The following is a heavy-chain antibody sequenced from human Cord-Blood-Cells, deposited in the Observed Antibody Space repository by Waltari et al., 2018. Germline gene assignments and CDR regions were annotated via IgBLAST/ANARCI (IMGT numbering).Heavy chain of an antibody. CDR2: IYYSGST. CDR3: ARQGVAGYYYYYMDV. D-gene: IGHD6-19*01. Sequence: QVQLQESGPGLVKPSETLSLTCTVSGGSISRYYWSWIRQPPGKGLEWIGYIYYSGSTNYNPSLKSRVTISVDTSKNQFSLKLSSVTAADTAVYYCARQGVAGYYYYYMDVWGKGTTVTVSS. J-gene: IGHJ6*03. V-gene: IGHV4-59*08. CDR1: GGSISRYY.